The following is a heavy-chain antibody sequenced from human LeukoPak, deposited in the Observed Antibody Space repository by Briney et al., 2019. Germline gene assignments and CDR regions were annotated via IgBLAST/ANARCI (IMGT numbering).Heavy chain of an antibody. Sequence: GGSLRLSCAASGFTFSSYWMSWVRQAPGKGLEWVANIKQDGSEKYYVDSVKGRFTISRDNAKNSLYLQMNSLRAEGMAVYYCARWGAGCSSTSCYGPQDYYYGMDVWGQGTTVTVSS. CDR3: ARWGAGCSSTSCYGPQDYYYGMDV. CDR2: IKQDGSEK. V-gene: IGHV3-7*01. D-gene: IGHD2-2*01. CDR1: GFTFSSYW. J-gene: IGHJ6*02.